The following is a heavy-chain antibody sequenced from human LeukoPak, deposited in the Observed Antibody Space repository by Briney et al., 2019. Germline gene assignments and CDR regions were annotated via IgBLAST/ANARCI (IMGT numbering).Heavy chain of an antibody. CDR1: GFTFSSYW. CDR3: ARVALEYYDFWSGYYRDAFDI. Sequence: GGSLRLSCAASGFTFSSYWMSWVRQAPGKGLEWVANIKQDGSEKYYVDSVKGRFTISRDNAKNSLYLQMNSLRAEDTAVYYCARVALEYYDFWSGYYRDAFDIWGQGTMVTVSS. CDR2: IKQDGSEK. J-gene: IGHJ3*02. D-gene: IGHD3-3*01. V-gene: IGHV3-7*01.